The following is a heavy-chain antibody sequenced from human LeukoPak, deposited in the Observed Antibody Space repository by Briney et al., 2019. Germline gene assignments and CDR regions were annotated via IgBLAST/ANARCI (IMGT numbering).Heavy chain of an antibody. J-gene: IGHJ5*02. V-gene: IGHV4-59*01. D-gene: IGHD5-12*01. CDR2: IYYSGST. CDR1: GGSISTYY. Sequence: QSSETLSLTCTVSGGSISTYYWSWIRQPPGKGREWIGYIYYSGSTNYNPSLKSRVTISVDMSKNHFSLKLSSVPAAGTAVYYCARVGQSGYDTRGWFDPWGQGTLVTVSS. CDR3: ARVGQSGYDTRGWFDP.